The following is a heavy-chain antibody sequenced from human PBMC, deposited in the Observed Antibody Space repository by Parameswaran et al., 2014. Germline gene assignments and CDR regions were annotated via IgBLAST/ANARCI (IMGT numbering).Heavy chain of an antibody. V-gene: IGHV1-18*01. Sequence: WVRQAPGQGLEWMGWISGYNANTNYVQKLQGRVTMTTDTSTSTAYMELRSLRSDDTAVYYCGRVGGLRFLDFFDPWGQGTLVTVSS. D-gene: IGHD3-3*01. CDR3: GRVGGLRFLDFFDP. J-gene: IGHJ5*02. CDR2: ISGYNANT.